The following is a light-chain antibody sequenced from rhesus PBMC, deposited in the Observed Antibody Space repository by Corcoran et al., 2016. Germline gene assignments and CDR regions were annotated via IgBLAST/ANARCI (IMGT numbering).Light chain of an antibody. CDR1: QHVANI. CDR3: LRESNWPWT. J-gene: IGKJ1*01. CDR2: NAS. Sequence: DIVMTQSPAILSLSPGERATLSCRASQHVANILAWYQQKPGQPPRLLIYNASTRATGFPDRFRARGSGTDFTLTSDSLEPGDLGVYYCLRESNWPWTFGQGTRVEIK. V-gene: IGKV3-35*01.